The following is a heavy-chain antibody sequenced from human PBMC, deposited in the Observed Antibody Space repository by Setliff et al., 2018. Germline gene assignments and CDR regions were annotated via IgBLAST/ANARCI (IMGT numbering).Heavy chain of an antibody. CDR3: ASRSGVVEDPPRQVILDDGFDI. Sequence: SETLSLTCTVSGGSISSYYWSWIRQPPGKGLEWIGYIYYSGSTNYNPSLKSRVTISVDTSKNQFSLKVTSVTAADTAVYYCASRSGVVEDPPRQVILDDGFDICGQGTMVTVSS. CDR1: GGSISSYY. CDR2: IYYSGST. J-gene: IGHJ3*02. V-gene: IGHV4-59*08. D-gene: IGHD2-15*01.